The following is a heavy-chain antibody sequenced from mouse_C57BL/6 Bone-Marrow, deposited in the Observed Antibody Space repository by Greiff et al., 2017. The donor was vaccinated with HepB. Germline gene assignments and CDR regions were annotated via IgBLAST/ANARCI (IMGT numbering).Heavy chain of an antibody. J-gene: IGHJ4*01. D-gene: IGHD2-5*01. Sequence: VQLQQSGAELVKPGASVKMSCKASGYTFTTYPIEWMKQNHGKSLEWIGNFHPYNDDTNYNEKFKGKATLTEEKSSSTVYVELSRLTSDDSAVYYCARGSNYDYTMAYWGQGTSVTVSS. CDR2: FHPYNDDT. CDR1: GYTFTTYP. V-gene: IGHV1-47*01. CDR3: ARGSNYDYTMAY.